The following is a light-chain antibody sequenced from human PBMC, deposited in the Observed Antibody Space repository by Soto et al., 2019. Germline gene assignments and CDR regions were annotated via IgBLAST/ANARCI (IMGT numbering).Light chain of an antibody. CDR3: SSFTTSYFYV. V-gene: IGLV2-14*01. CDR1: GSDIGAYNY. CDR2: GVT. Sequence: QSVLTQPASVSGSPGQSITIPCTGSGSDIGAYNYVSWYQQHPGKAPKLLIHGVTRRPSGVSSRFSASKSAYTASLTISGLQAEDEANYYCSSFTTSYFYVFGPGTKLTVL. J-gene: IGLJ1*01.